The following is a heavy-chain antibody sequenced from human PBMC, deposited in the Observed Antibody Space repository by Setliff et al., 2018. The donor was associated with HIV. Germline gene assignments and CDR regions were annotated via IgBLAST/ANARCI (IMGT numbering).Heavy chain of an antibody. J-gene: IGHJ4*02. CDR1: DDSISSGANY. V-gene: IGHV4-61*02. CDR3: ARQALRHYYLDY. Sequence: PSETLSLTCSVSDDSISSGANYWSWIRQPAGQRLEWIGRIYASGSTNYNPSLKSRVSISVDMSQNQFSLKVTSVTAADTAVYYCARQALRHYYLDYWGQGTLVTVSS. D-gene: IGHD3-10*01. CDR2: IYASGST.